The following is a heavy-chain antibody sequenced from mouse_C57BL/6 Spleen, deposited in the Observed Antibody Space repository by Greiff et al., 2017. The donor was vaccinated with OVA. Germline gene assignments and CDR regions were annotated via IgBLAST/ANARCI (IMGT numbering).Heavy chain of an antibody. CDR1: GYTFTDYY. CDR2: INPNNGGT. V-gene: IGHV1-26*01. CDR3: ARRDYGSSYGYCDD. J-gene: IGHJ2*01. Sequence: VQLQQSGPELVKPGASVKISCKASGYTFTDYYMNWVKQSHGKSLEWIGDINPNNGGTSYNQKFKGKATLTVDKSSSTAYMELRSLTSEDSAVYYCARRDYGSSYGYCDDGGQGTTLTGSS. D-gene: IGHD1-1*01.